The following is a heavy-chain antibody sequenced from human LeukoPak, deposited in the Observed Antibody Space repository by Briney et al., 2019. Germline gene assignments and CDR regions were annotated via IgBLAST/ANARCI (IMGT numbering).Heavy chain of an antibody. V-gene: IGHV3-74*01. CDR3: ARSLSRGGD. CDR1: GFTFSSSY. D-gene: IGHD2-2*01. CDR2: ISSGGSAI. J-gene: IGHJ4*02. Sequence: GGSLRLSCAVSGFTFSSSYMHWVRQVPGKGLVWVSGISSGGSAINYADSVKGRFTISRDNAKNTLYLQMNSLRAEDTAVYYCARSLSRGGDWGQGTLVTVSS.